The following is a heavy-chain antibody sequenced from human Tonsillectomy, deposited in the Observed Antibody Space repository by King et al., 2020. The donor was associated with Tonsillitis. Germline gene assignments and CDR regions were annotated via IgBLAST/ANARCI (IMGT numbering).Heavy chain of an antibody. V-gene: IGHV3-7*03. CDR3: ARRKPGSSSRSWYFDL. CDR1: GFTFSSYW. J-gene: IGHJ2*01. Sequence: EVQLVESGGGLVQPGGSLRLSCAASGFTFSSYWMTWVRQAPGKGLEWVANINQDGSKQFHADSVKGRFTFSRDNAKNSLYLQMNSLRAEDTALYYCARRKPGSSSRSWYFDLWGRGTLVTVSS. D-gene: IGHD1-26*01. CDR2: INQDGSKQ.